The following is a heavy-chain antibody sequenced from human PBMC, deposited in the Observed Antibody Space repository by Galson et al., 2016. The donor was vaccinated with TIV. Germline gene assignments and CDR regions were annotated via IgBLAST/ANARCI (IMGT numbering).Heavy chain of an antibody. Sequence: SLRLSCAVSGFTVNAYHMSWVRQAPGKGLEWVSVIYSGGDTYYSDSVKGRFTISRDKSKNTVHLQMNSLRVEDTAVYYCARKDSSGHGYLRGAFDVWGQGTKVIVSS. D-gene: IGHD5-12*01. CDR1: GFTVNAYH. CDR3: ARKDSSGHGYLRGAFDV. V-gene: IGHV3-53*01. CDR2: IYSGGDT. J-gene: IGHJ3*01.